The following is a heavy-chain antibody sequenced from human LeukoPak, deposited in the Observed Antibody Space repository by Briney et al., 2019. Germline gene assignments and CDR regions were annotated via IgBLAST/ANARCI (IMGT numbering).Heavy chain of an antibody. D-gene: IGHD2-2*02. Sequence: SQTLSLTCTVSGGSISGGGYSWSWNRQHPGKGLEWIGYIYYSGSTYYNPSLKSRVTISVDTSKNQFSLKLSSVTAADTAVYYCARATSVIPAAIGFGYWGQGTLVTVSS. J-gene: IGHJ4*02. CDR2: IYYSGST. V-gene: IGHV4-31*03. CDR3: ARATSVIPAAIGFGY. CDR1: GGSISGGGYS.